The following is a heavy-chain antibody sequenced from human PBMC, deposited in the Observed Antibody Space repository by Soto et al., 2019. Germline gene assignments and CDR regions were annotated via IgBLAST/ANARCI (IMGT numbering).Heavy chain of an antibody. CDR2: IRSKAYGGTT. CDR1: GFTFGDDA. Sequence: PEGSLRLSWTASGFTFGDDAMSWFRQAPGKGLEWVGFIRSKAYGGTTEYAASVKGRFTISRDDSKSIAYLQMNSLKTEDTAVYYCTRGRYSSSSPPYGMDVWGQGTTVTVSS. CDR3: TRGRYSSSSPPYGMDV. D-gene: IGHD6-6*01. J-gene: IGHJ6*02. V-gene: IGHV3-49*03.